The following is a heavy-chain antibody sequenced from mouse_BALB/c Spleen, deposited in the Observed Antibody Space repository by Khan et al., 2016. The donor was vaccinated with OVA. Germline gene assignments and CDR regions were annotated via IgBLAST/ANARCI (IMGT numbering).Heavy chain of an antibody. J-gene: IGHJ3*01. D-gene: IGHD3-1*01. CDR3: ARGGSSGPAWFAY. Sequence: VQLKESGPGLVKPSQSLSLTCSVTGYSITSGYFWNWIRQFPGNKLEWMGYIRYDGNSNYNPSLKNRISITRDTSKNQFFLKLTSVTPEDTATXYCARGGSSGPAWFAYWGQGTLVTVSA. CDR2: IRYDGNS. V-gene: IGHV3-6*02. CDR1: GYSITSGYF.